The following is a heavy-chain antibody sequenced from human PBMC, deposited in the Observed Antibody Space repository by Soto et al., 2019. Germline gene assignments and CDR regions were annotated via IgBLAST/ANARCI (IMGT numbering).Heavy chain of an antibody. D-gene: IGHD2-2*01. CDR2: IYYSGST. V-gene: IGHV4-59*12. CDR3: ARGRLVPAVNFDY. J-gene: IGHJ4*02. Sequence: SETLSLTCTVSGGSISSYYWSWIRQPPGKGLEWIGYIYYSGSTNYNPSLKSRVTISVDGSKNQFSLKVKSVTAADTAVYYCARGRLVPAVNFDYWGLGTLVTVS. CDR1: GGSISSYY.